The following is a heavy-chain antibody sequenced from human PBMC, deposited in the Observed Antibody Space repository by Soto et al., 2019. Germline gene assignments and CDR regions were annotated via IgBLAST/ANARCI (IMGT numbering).Heavy chain of an antibody. J-gene: IGHJ5*02. CDR2: INPSGGST. CDR1: GYTFTSYY. D-gene: IGHD5-18*01. Sequence: ASVKVSCKASGYTFTSYYMHWVRQAPGQGLEWMGIINPSGGSTSYAQKFQGRVTMTRDTSTSTVYMELSSLRSEDTAVYYCATSGDTAMSLGYSWLDPWGQGTLVTVSS. CDR3: ATSGDTAMSLGYSWLDP. V-gene: IGHV1-46*01.